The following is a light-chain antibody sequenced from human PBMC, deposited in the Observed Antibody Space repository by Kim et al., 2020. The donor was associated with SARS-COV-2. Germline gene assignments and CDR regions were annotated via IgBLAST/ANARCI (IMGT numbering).Light chain of an antibody. CDR2: GAS. CDR1: QSVSSNS. Sequence: PGERATLSCRASQSVSSNSLAWYQQSPGQAPRLLIYGASTRAAGIPDRFSGSGSGADFTLTINRLEPEDSAVYYCQQYGDSPRTFGQGTKVDIK. CDR3: QQYGDSPRT. V-gene: IGKV3-20*01. J-gene: IGKJ2*01.